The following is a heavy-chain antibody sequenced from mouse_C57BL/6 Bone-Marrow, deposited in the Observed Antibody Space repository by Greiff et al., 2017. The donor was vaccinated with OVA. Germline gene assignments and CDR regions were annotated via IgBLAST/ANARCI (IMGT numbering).Heavy chain of an antibody. Sequence: VKLQQPGAELVKPGASVKLSCKASGYTFTSYWMQWVKQRPGQGLEWIGEIDPSDSYTNYNQKFKGKATLTVDTSSSTAYMQLSSLTSEDSAVYYSARKAYYSNYEYYAMDYWGQGTSVTVSS. J-gene: IGHJ4*01. V-gene: IGHV1-50*01. D-gene: IGHD2-5*01. CDR3: ARKAYYSNYEYYAMDY. CDR1: GYTFTSYW. CDR2: IDPSDSYT.